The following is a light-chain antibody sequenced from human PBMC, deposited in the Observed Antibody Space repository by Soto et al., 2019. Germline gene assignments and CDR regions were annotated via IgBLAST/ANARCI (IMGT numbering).Light chain of an antibody. CDR1: QAISNS. J-gene: IGKJ3*01. CDR2: AAS. V-gene: IGKV1-16*01. CDR3: QQYDSYPLT. Sequence: DIQMTQSPSSLSASVGDRVTITCRASQAISNSLVWFQQKPGRAPKSLMYAASSLHSGVPSRFSGSGSGTDFTLTISSLQPEDFAPYYCQQYDSYPLTFGPGTKVDFK.